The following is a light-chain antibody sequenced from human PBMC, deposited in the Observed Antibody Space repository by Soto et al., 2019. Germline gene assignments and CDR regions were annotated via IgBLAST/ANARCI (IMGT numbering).Light chain of an antibody. Sequence: EIVLTQSPGTLSLSPGERAILSCRASQSINNRYLAWYQQMPGRAPGLLIHGASSRAAGIPDRFSGSGSGTDFTLTINRLEPEDFAVYYCHHYDNSPPFPFGPGTKVDI. CDR3: HHYDNSPPFP. CDR2: GAS. CDR1: QSINNRY. V-gene: IGKV3-20*01. J-gene: IGKJ3*01.